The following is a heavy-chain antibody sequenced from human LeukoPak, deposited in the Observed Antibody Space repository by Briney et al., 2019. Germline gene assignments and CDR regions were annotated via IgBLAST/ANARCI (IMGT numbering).Heavy chain of an antibody. CDR1: GYTFTGYY. D-gene: IGHD2-8*01. Sequence: ASVKVSCKASGYTFTGYYMHWVRQAPGQGLEWMGWINPNSGGTNYPQKFQGRVTMTRDTSISTAYMELSRLRSDDTAVYYCARDRSGYCTNGVCSSHPYYYYYYMDVWGKGTTVTVSS. J-gene: IGHJ6*03. V-gene: IGHV1-2*02. CDR3: ARDRSGYCTNGVCSSHPYYYYYYMDV. CDR2: INPNSGGT.